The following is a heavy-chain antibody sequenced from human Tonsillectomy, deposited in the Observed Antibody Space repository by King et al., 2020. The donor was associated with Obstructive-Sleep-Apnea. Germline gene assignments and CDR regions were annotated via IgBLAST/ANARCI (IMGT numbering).Heavy chain of an antibody. V-gene: IGHV4-31*03. CDR1: GGSINSGGYY. Sequence: VQLQESGPGLVKSSQNLSLSCTVSGGSINSGGYYWSWIRQPPGQGLEWIGYMYYSGNTYYKPSLKSRVTISRGTSKKQFSLKLNSVIAGDTAVYYCARGVAYHHGSRTPLVDAFDIWGQGTMVTVSS. CDR3: ARGVAYHHGSRTPLVDAFDI. D-gene: IGHD3-10*01. J-gene: IGHJ3*02. CDR2: MYYSGNT.